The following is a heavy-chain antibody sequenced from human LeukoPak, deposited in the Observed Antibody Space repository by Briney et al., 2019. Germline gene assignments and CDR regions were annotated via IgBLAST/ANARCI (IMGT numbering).Heavy chain of an antibody. CDR1: VYTFTGYY. V-gene: IGHV1-2*02. Sequence: ASVKVSCKASVYTFTGYYMHWVRQAPGQGLEWVGWINPNSGGTNYAQKFQGRVTMTRDTSISKAYMELSRLRSDDTAVYYCARGGYSYGYCLDYWGQGTLVTVSS. CDR3: ARGGYSYGYCLDY. D-gene: IGHD5-18*01. CDR2: INPNSGGT. J-gene: IGHJ4*02.